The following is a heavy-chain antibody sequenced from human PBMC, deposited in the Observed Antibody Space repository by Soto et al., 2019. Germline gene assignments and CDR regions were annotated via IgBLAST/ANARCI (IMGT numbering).Heavy chain of an antibody. D-gene: IGHD5-18*01. CDR3: ERDRLMATAGTARHYFGLDV. Sequence: QVQLQESGPGLVKPSQTLSLTCTVSGGSIRSGGYYWSWVRQNPRRGLEWIGNIYYSGNTYYNPSLKSRLTISVDTSKNQFSLNLSSVTAADTAVYYCERDRLMATAGTARHYFGLDVWGQGTTVTVSS. J-gene: IGHJ6*02. V-gene: IGHV4-31*03. CDR2: IYYSGNT. CDR1: GGSIRSGGYY.